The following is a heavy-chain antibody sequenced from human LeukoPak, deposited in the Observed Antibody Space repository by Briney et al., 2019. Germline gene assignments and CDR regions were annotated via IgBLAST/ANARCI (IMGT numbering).Heavy chain of an antibody. CDR1: GGSISTYY. J-gene: IGHJ4*02. Sequence: SETLSLTCTVSGGSISTYYWSWIRQPPGKGLEWIGRIYTSGSTNYNPSLKSRVTMSVDTSKNQFSLKLSSVTAADTAVYYCARDDSGSYSAGYDYWGQGTLVTVSS. V-gene: IGHV4-4*07. D-gene: IGHD1-26*01. CDR2: IYTSGST. CDR3: ARDDSGSYSAGYDY.